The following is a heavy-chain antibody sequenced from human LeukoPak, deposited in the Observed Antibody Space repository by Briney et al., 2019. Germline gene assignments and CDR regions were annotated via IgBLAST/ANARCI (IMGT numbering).Heavy chain of an antibody. V-gene: IGHV3-21*01. CDR2: IDSSSTYI. CDR3: AKEGASSFEY. CDR1: GFTFSSYS. D-gene: IGHD3-16*01. Sequence: GGSLRLSCAASGFTFSSYSMNWVRQASGKGLEWVSSIDSSSTYIYYADSMKGRFIISRDNAKNSLYLQMNSLRVEDTAVYYCAKEGASSFEYWGQGTLVTVSS. J-gene: IGHJ4*02.